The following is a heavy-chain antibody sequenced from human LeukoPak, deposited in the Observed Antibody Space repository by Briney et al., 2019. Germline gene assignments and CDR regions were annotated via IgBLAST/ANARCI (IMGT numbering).Heavy chain of an antibody. Sequence: SETLSLTCTVSGGSISSSSYYWGWIRQPPGKGLEWIGYIYHSGSTYYNPSLKSRVTISVDRSKNQFSLKLSSVTAADTAVYYCARAFDAFDIWGQGTMVTVSS. V-gene: IGHV4-39*07. CDR2: IYHSGST. CDR1: GGSISSSSYY. CDR3: ARAFDAFDI. J-gene: IGHJ3*02.